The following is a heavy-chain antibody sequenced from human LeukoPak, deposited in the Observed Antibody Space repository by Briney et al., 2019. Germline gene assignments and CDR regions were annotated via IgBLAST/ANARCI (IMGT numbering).Heavy chain of an antibody. J-gene: IGHJ6*02. V-gene: IGHV4-34*08. CDR1: GLTFGDYA. CDR3: AGLSAYGDYAFKVARRPTYGMDV. CDR2: INHSGST. D-gene: IGHD4-17*01. Sequence: SGGSLRLACSASGLTFGDYAMTWVRQAPGKGLEWIGEINHSGSTNYNPSLKSRVTISVDTSKNQFSLKLSSVTAADTAVYYCAGLSAYGDYAFKVARRPTYGMDVWGQGTTVTVSS.